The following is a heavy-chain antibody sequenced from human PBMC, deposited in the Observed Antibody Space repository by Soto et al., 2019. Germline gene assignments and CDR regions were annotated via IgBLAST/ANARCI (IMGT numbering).Heavy chain of an antibody. V-gene: IGHV1-18*01. Sequence: QGQLVQSGAEVKKPGAAVKVSCKDSGYTFTSYGISWVRQAPGQGLEWMGWISDYNGNTNYAQKLQGRVTMTTDTSTSTAYMELRSLRSDDTAVYYCARDRWLRRAVSWFDPWCQGTLVTVSS. CDR3: ARDRWLRRAVSWFDP. J-gene: IGHJ5*02. CDR1: GYTFTSYG. D-gene: IGHD3-10*01. CDR2: ISDYNGNT.